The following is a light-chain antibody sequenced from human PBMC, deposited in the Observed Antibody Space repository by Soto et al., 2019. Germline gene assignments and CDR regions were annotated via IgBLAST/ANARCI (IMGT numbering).Light chain of an antibody. CDR1: QSLLHSNGYNY. CDR3: MQALQTPYT. CDR2: SGS. Sequence: IVMTQSPLSLPVTPGEPASISCRSSQSLLHSNGYNYFDWYLQKPGQSPQLLIYSGSNRASGVPDRFSGSGSGTDFTLKISRVETEDIGVYYCMQALQTPYTFGQGTRLEIK. V-gene: IGKV2-28*01. J-gene: IGKJ2*01.